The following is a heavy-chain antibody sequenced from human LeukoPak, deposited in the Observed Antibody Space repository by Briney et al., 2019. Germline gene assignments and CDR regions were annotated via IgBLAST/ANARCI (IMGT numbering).Heavy chain of an antibody. CDR1: GYTFSGYH. CDR2: ISAYNGNT. CDR3: ARMDIVVVPAAFDY. V-gene: IGHV1-18*01. J-gene: IGHJ4*02. Sequence: ASVKVSCKASGYTFSGYHIHWVRQAPGQGLEWMGWISAYNGNTNYAQKLQGRVTMTTDTSTSTAYMELRSLRSDDTAVYYCARMDIVVVPAAFDYWGQGTLVTVSS. D-gene: IGHD2-2*03.